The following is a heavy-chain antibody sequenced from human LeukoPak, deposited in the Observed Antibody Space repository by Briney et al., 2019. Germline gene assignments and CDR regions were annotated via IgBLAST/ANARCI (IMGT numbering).Heavy chain of an antibody. V-gene: IGHV4-61*01. CDR1: GGSVSSGSYY. CDR2: IYYSGST. CDR3: ARWGLIDAFDT. J-gene: IGHJ3*02. Sequence: SETLSLTCTVSGGSVSSGSYYWSWIRQPPGKGLEWIGYIYYSGSTNHNPSLKSRVTISVDTSKNQFSLKLSSVTAADTAVYYCARWGLIDAFDTWGQGTMVTVSS. D-gene: IGHD2-8*01.